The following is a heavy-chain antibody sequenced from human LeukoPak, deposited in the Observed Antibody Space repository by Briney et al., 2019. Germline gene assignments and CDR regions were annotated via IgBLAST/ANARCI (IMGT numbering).Heavy chain of an antibody. D-gene: IGHD3-22*01. J-gene: IGHJ4*02. V-gene: IGHV3-30*04. CDR2: ISYDGSNK. CDR3: ARDYYDSSGYTADGGY. Sequence: GRSLRLSCAASGFTFSSYAMHWVRQAPGKGLEWVAVISYDGSNKYYADSVKGRFTISRDNSKNTLYLQMNSLRAEDTAVYYCARDYYDSSGYTADGGYWGQGTLVTVSS. CDR1: GFTFSSYA.